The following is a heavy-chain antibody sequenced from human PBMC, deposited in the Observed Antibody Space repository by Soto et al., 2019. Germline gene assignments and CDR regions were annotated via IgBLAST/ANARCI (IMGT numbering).Heavy chain of an antibody. D-gene: IGHD4-4*01. CDR2: IKPDGSEK. Sequence: EVQLVESGGGLVQPGGSLRLSCAASGFTFRNFWMSWVRQAPGKGLEWVANIKPDGSEKKYVDSVKGRFTISRDNAKNSLYLQMNSLRDDDTAVYYCVRVGQQLPHMYNWFDPWGQGTLLIVSS. CDR3: VRVGQQLPHMYNWFDP. V-gene: IGHV3-7*01. CDR1: GFTFRNFW. J-gene: IGHJ5*02.